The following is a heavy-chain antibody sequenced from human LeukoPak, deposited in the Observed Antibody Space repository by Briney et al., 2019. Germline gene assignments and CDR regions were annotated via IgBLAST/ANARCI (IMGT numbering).Heavy chain of an antibody. V-gene: IGHV3-21*01. J-gene: IGHJ4*02. CDR1: GFSFSGYS. Sequence: KPGGSLRLSCAASGFSFSGYSMNWVRQAPGKGLEWVSSVSSSSGHIYYTDSVKGRFTISRDNAKNSLYLQMNTLRAEDTAVYYCAGDLAHDYWGQGTLVTVSS. CDR3: AGDLAHDY. CDR2: VSSSSGHI.